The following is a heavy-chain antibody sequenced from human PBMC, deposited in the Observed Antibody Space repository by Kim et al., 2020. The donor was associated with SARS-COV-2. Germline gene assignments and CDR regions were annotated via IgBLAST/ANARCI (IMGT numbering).Heavy chain of an antibody. D-gene: IGHD6-13*01. CDR1: GGSISSYY. V-gene: IGHV4-59*01. Sequence: SETLSLTCTVSGGSISSYYWSWIRQPPGKGLEWIGYIYYSGSTNYNPSLKSRVTISVDTSMNQFSLKLSSVTAADTAVYYCARAASSSWSPPYYGMDVWGQGTTVTVSS. CDR3: ARAASSSWSPPYYGMDV. J-gene: IGHJ6*02. CDR2: IYYSGST.